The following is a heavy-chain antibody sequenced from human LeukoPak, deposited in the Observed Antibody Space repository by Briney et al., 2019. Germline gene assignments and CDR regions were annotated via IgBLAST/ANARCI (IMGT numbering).Heavy chain of an antibody. CDR3: ARQVHGNRGSLYHFDY. D-gene: IGHD2-15*01. Sequence: SETLSLTCSVSGGSISNNYWTWIRQPPGKGLEWIGYIYYSGSTDYIPSLKSRVTMSVDTSKNQFSLRLSSVTAADTAVYYCARQVHGNRGSLYHFDYWGQGTLVTVFS. CDR2: IYYSGST. V-gene: IGHV4-59*08. J-gene: IGHJ4*02. CDR1: GGSISNNY.